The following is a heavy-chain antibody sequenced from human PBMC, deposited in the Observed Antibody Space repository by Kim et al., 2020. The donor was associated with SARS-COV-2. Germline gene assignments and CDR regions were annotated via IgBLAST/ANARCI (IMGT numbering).Heavy chain of an antibody. V-gene: IGHV1-69*02. CDR2: ITPMLDVA. CDR1: GGIFTNYP. D-gene: IGHD2-8*01. CDR3: ARRCLGLSCPKGVSLDS. J-gene: IGHJ4*02. Sequence: SVKVSCKASGGIFTNYPISWLRRAPGQGLEWIGRITPMLDVANYAQRFQGRVTITADKSTSTAYMELGSLTSDDTAVYYCARRCLGLSCPKGVSLDSWGQGTLVTVS.